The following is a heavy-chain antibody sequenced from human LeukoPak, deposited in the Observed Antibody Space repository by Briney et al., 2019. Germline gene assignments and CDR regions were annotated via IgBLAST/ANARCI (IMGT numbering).Heavy chain of an antibody. CDR2: IYYDGSKK. J-gene: IGHJ4*02. Sequence: GRSLRLSCVASGFTFSDYAMHWVRQAPGKGLEWVAVIYYDGSKKYYADSVEGRLTISRDNSKNTLYLHMKSLRVEDTAVYYCARLLFGSSPFDSWGQGTLVTVSS. D-gene: IGHD6-6*01. V-gene: IGHV3-30-3*01. CDR1: GFTFSDYA. CDR3: ARLLFGSSPFDS.